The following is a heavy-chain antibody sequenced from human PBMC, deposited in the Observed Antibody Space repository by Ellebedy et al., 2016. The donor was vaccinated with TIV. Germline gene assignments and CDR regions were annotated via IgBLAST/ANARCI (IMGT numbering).Heavy chain of an antibody. D-gene: IGHD6-19*01. J-gene: IGHJ4*02. Sequence: GGSLRLSCAASGFTFSNYAMSWGRRSPGKGLDWVSLISGSGEYTYYADSVKSRLTISRDNSKNTLYLQMNSLRAEDTAVYYCAGGISVAGTSLGFWGQGTLVTVSS. CDR1: GFTFSNYA. CDR3: AGGISVAGTSLGF. V-gene: IGHV3-23*01. CDR2: ISGSGEYT.